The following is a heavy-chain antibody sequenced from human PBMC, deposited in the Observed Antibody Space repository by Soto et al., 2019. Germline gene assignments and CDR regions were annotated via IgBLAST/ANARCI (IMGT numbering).Heavy chain of an antibody. CDR2: ISAYNGNT. CDR3: ATVVARQPSAEYFQH. D-gene: IGHD2-15*01. Sequence: GASVKVSCKASGYTFTSYGISCVRQAPGQGLEWMGWISAYNGNTNYAQKLQGRVTMTTDTSTSTAYMELRSLRSDDTAVYYCATVVARQPSAEYFQHWGQGTLVTVSS. V-gene: IGHV1-18*01. J-gene: IGHJ1*01. CDR1: GYTFTSYG.